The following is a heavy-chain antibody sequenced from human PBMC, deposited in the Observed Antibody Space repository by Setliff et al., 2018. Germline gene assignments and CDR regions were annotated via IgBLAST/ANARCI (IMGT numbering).Heavy chain of an antibody. J-gene: IGHJ4*02. D-gene: IGHD6-6*01. CDR2: INHRGST. V-gene: IGHV4-34*01. CDR1: GGTFSDYY. Sequence: SLTCAAYGGTFSDYYWTWIRQPPGKGLEWIGEINHRGSTNYNPSLKSRATISIDTSKDQFSLKLISMSAADTAVYFCARGRNIAARLLDSWGQGALVTVSS. CDR3: ARGRNIAARLLDS.